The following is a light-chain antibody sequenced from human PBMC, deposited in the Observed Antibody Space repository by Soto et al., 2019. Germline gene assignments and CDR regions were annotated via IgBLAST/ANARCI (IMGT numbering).Light chain of an antibody. CDR3: QQIYSSPPWT. J-gene: IGKJ1*01. V-gene: IGKV1-39*01. Sequence: DIQMTQSPPSLSASVGDRVTITCRASQTIGNYLNWYQQKPGKAPTVVIYRASTLQSGVPSRFSGSGSGTDFTLTISSLQPYVFATSYCQQIYSSPPWTVGQGTKV. CDR1: QTIGNY. CDR2: RAS.